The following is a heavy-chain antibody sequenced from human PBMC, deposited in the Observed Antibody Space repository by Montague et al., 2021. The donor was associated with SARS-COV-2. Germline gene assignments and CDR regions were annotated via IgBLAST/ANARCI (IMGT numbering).Heavy chain of an antibody. J-gene: IGHJ6*03. Sequence: SETLSLTCAVHGGSFSTYSWNCIRQPPGKGLGWVGEIHHGGSTNYNPSLKSRVTISADPSKNQFSLKLTSVDAADTAVHYCSRLGDGVVPSPRLGVRPYYSYCYKDVWGKGTTVSVTS. D-gene: IGHD2-15*01. CDR2: IHHGGST. V-gene: IGHV4-34*01. CDR3: SRLGDGVVPSPRLGVRPYYSYCYKDV. CDR1: GGSFSTYS.